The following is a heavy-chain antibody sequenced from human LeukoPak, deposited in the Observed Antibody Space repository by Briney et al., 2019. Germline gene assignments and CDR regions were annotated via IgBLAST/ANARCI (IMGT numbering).Heavy chain of an antibody. V-gene: IGHV3-15*01. Sequence: PGGSLRLSCAASGFTFRNASMSWVRQAPGKGLEWVGRIKSKTDGGTTDYAAPVKGRFTISRDDSKNTLYLQMNSLKTEDTAVYYCTTTTTVTIDYYYYYGMDVWGQGTTVTVSS. CDR2: IKSKTDGGTT. J-gene: IGHJ6*02. CDR3: TTTTTVTIDYYYYYGMDV. D-gene: IGHD4-17*01. CDR1: GFTFRNAS.